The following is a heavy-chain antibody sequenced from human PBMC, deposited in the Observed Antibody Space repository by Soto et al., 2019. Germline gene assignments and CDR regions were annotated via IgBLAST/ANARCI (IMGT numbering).Heavy chain of an antibody. J-gene: IGHJ6*02. D-gene: IGHD2-2*01. CDR2: IYSGGST. V-gene: IGHV3-53*01. Sequence: VGSLRLSCAASGFTVSSNYMSWVRQAPGKGLELVSVIYSGGSTYYADSVKGRFTISRDNSKNTLYLQMNSLRAEDTAVYFCARDRGSRGYCSSTSCPYYYGMDVWGQGTTVTVSS. CDR3: ARDRGSRGYCSSTSCPYYYGMDV. CDR1: GFTVSSNY.